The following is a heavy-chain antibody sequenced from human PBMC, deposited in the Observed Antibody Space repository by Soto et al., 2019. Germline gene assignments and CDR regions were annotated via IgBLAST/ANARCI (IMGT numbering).Heavy chain of an antibody. CDR1: GGSISSGGYS. CDR3: ARWPHLGHRLAY. V-gene: IGHV4-31*01. CDR2: IFYSGST. D-gene: IGHD1-26*01. Sequence: QVQLQESGPGLVKPSQTLSLTCTVSGGSISSGGYSWSWIRQHPGKGPEWVGYIFYSGSTYYNPSLKSQITISVDTAKTEFSLTLRSVTAADTAVYYCARWPHLGHRLAYWGQGTLVTVS. J-gene: IGHJ4*02.